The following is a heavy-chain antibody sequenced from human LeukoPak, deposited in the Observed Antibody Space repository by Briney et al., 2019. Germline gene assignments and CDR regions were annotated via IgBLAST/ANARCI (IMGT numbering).Heavy chain of an antibody. D-gene: IGHD1-7*01. J-gene: IGHJ4*02. CDR1: GYSISSGYY. CDR2: IYHSGNT. CDR3: ASMRRDWNYPPGDY. V-gene: IGHV4-38-2*02. Sequence: SETLSLTCTVSGYSISSGYYWGWIRQPPGKGLEWIGSIYHSGNTYYNPSLKSRVTISVDTSKNQFSLKLSSVTAADTAVYYCASMRRDWNYPPGDYWGQGTLVTVSS.